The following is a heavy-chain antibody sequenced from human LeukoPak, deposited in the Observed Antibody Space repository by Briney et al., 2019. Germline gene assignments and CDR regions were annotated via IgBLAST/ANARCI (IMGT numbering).Heavy chain of an antibody. CDR1: GFTFSSYA. D-gene: IGHD3-22*01. CDR2: ISGSGGST. V-gene: IGHV3-23*01. CDR3: AKDPLSMIVVAPFDY. Sequence: PGGSLRLSCAASGFTFSSYAMSWVRQAPGKGLEWVSAISGSGGSTYYADSVKGRFTISRDNSKNTLYLQMNSLRAEDTAVYYCAKDPLSMIVVAPFDYWGQGTLVTVSS. J-gene: IGHJ4*02.